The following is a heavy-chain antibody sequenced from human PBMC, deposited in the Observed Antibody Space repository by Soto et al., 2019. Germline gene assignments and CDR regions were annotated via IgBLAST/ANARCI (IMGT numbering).Heavy chain of an antibody. V-gene: IGHV3-48*03. J-gene: IGHJ3*02. Sequence: EVQLVESGGGLVQPGGSLRLSCEASGFTFSTYEMHWVRQAPGKGLEWVSYISNSGRTIYYADSVKGRLTISRDNAKNSLYLQMDSLRAEDTALYYCASPMVTAPNDAFDIWGLGTMVTVSS. CDR2: ISNSGRTI. CDR3: ASPMVTAPNDAFDI. CDR1: GFTFSTYE. D-gene: IGHD2-21*02.